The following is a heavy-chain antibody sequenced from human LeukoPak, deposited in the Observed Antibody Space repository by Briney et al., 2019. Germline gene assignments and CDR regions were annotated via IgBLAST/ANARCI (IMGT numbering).Heavy chain of an antibody. CDR2: IGTAGDT. Sequence: GGSLRLSCAASGFTFSSYDMHWVRQATGKGLEWVSAIGTAGDTYYPGSVKGRFTISRENAKNSLYLQMNSLRAGDTAVYYCARVSGGSYIDYWGQGTLVTVSS. CDR3: ARVSGGSYIDY. D-gene: IGHD1-26*01. J-gene: IGHJ4*02. V-gene: IGHV3-13*01. CDR1: GFTFSSYD.